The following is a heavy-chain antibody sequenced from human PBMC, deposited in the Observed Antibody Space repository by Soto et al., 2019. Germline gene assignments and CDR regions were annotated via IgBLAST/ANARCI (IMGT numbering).Heavy chain of an antibody. Sequence: LRLSCAASGFTISTYSMNRVRKAPGKGLEWVSYISSSSSTIFYTDSVKGRFTVSRDNAKNSLYLQMNSLRAEDTAAYYCARLNVYCLRTSCHGYYVLDVWVQGTTVTVSS. CDR1: GFTISTYS. CDR3: ARLNVYCLRTSCHGYYVLDV. V-gene: IGHV3-48*01. J-gene: IGHJ6*02. D-gene: IGHD2-2*01. CDR2: ISSSSSTI.